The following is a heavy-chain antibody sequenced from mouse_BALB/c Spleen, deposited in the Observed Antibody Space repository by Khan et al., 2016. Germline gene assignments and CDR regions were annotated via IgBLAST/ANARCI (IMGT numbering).Heavy chain of an antibody. J-gene: IGHJ2*01. Sequence: EVELVESGGGLVQPGGSRKLSCAASGFTFSSFGMHWVRQAPEKGLEWVAFISSGSSAIYYADTVKGRFTISRDNPKNTLFLQMTSLRSEDTAREYCGRGDYWGQGTTLTVSS. CDR3: GRGDY. V-gene: IGHV5-17*02. CDR2: ISSGSSAI. CDR1: GFTFSSFG.